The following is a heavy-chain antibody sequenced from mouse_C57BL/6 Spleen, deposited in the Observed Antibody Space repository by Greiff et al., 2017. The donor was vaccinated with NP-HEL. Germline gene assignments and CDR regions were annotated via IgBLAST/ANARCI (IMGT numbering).Heavy chain of an antibody. D-gene: IGHD1-1*01. J-gene: IGHJ1*03. CDR1: GYTFTDYY. CDR3: AATTVVATRGWYFDV. V-gene: IGHV1-76*01. CDR2: IYPGSGNT. Sequence: VQLQQSGAELVRPGASVKLSCKASGYTFTDYYINWVKQRPGQGLEWIARIYPGSGNTYYNEKFKGKATLTAEKSSSTAYMQLSSLTSEDSAVYFCAATTVVATRGWYFDVWGTGTTVTVSS.